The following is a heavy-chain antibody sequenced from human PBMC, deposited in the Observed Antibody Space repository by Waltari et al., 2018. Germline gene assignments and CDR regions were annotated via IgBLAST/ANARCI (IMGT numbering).Heavy chain of an antibody. CDR1: GGTFSSYA. Sequence: QVQLVQSGAEVKKPGSSVKVSCTASGGTFSSYAISWVRQAPGQGLEWMGGIIPIFGTANYAQKVKGRVTMTADESTSTAYMELSSLRSEDTAVYYCARPNIVVVPAAIGGNWFDPWGQGTLVTVSS. CDR2: IIPIFGTA. J-gene: IGHJ5*02. D-gene: IGHD2-2*02. CDR3: ARPNIVVVPAAIGGNWFDP. V-gene: IGHV1-69*12.